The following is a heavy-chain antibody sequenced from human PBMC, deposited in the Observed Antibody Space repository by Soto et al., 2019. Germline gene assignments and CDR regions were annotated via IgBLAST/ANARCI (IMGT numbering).Heavy chain of an antibody. CDR3: ARDRYCGGDCHHSDAFDI. V-gene: IGHV1-8*01. CDR2: MNPNSGNT. D-gene: IGHD2-21*02. Sequence: ASVKVSCKASGYTFTSYDINWVRQATGQGLEWMGWMNPNSGNTGYAQKFQGRVTMTRNTSISTAYMELSSLRSEDTAVYYCARDRYCGGDCHHSDAFDIWGQGTMVTGSS. CDR1: GYTFTSYD. J-gene: IGHJ3*02.